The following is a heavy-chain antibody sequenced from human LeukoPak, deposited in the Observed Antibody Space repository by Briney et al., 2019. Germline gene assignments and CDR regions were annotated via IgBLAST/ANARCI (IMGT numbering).Heavy chain of an antibody. CDR3: ARAFGGDPGYHYYMDV. Sequence: GASVKVSCKASGYTFTSYGISCVRQAPGQGLEWMGWIIAYTGYTNYAQNFQGRVTMTTDTSTSTAYMELRSLRSDDTAVYYCARAFGGDPGYHYYMDVWGKGTTVTVSS. J-gene: IGHJ6*03. D-gene: IGHD3-10*01. CDR2: IIAYTGYT. CDR1: GYTFTSYG. V-gene: IGHV1-18*01.